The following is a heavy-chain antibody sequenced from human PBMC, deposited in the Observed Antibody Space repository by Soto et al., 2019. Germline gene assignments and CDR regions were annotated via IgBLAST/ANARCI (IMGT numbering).Heavy chain of an antibody. D-gene: IGHD6-19*01. Sequence: QVQLVQSGAEVKKPGASVKVSCKASGYTFTSYDINWVRQATGQGLEWMGWMNPNSGNTGYAQKFQGRVTRTRNTSISTAYMERRSLRSEDTAVYYCARGRGRAVAGTKEFTSDNWGQGTLVTVSS. CDR1: GYTFTSYD. CDR2: MNPNSGNT. V-gene: IGHV1-8*01. CDR3: ARGRGRAVAGTKEFTSDN. J-gene: IGHJ4*02.